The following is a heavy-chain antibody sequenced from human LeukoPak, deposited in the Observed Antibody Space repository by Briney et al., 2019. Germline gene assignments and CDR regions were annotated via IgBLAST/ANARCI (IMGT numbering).Heavy chain of an antibody. CDR3: ARESPPYSSSWYGIDY. CDR1: GGSISSSSYY. CDR2: IYYGGST. J-gene: IGHJ4*02. V-gene: IGHV4-39*07. Sequence: SETLSLTCTVSGGSISSSSYYWGWIRQPPGKGLEWIGSIYYGGSTFYNPSLKSRVTISVDTSKNQFSLKLSSVTAADTAVYYCARESPPYSSSWYGIDYWGQGTLVTVSS. D-gene: IGHD6-13*01.